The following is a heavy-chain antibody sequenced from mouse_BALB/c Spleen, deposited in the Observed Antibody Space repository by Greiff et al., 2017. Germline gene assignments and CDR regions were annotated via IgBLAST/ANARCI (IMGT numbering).Heavy chain of an antibody. CDR1: GYTFTSYW. Sequence: QVQLKQSGAELAKPGASVKMSCKASGYTFTSYWMHWVKQRPGQGLEWIGYINPSTGYTEYNQKFKDKATLTADKSSSTAYMQLSSLTSEDSAVYYCARVGYDYWGQGTTLTVSS. CDR2: INPSTGYT. CDR3: ARVGYDY. V-gene: IGHV1-7*01. D-gene: IGHD2-2*01. J-gene: IGHJ2*01.